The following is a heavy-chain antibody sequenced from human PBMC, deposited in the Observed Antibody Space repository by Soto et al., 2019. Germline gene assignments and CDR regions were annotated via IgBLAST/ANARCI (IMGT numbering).Heavy chain of an antibody. J-gene: IGHJ4*01. CDR2: ISSSSGTI. Sequence: PGGSLRLSCAASGFTFSDYYMTWIRQAPGSGLEWVSYISSSSGTISYANSVKGRFTISRDNAQNSLYLQMNSLRDDDTAMYYCARGGTIAVTTIGDYWGQGTLVTV. CDR3: ARGGTIAVTTIGDY. CDR1: GFTFSDYY. V-gene: IGHV3-11*04. D-gene: IGHD5-12*01.